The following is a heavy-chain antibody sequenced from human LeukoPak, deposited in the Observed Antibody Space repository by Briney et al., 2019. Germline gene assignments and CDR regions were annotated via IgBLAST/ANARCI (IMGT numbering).Heavy chain of an antibody. J-gene: IGHJ4*02. CDR1: GFTFSSYA. D-gene: IGHD2-8*02. Sequence: GGSLRLSCAASGFTFSSYAMHWVRQAPGKGLEYVSAISSNGGSTYYANSVKGRFTISRDNSKNTLYLQMGSLRAEDMAVYYCARDRSMVTTLGVYYLDYWGQGTLVTVSS. V-gene: IGHV3-64*01. CDR3: ARDRSMVTTLGVYYLDY. CDR2: ISSNGGST.